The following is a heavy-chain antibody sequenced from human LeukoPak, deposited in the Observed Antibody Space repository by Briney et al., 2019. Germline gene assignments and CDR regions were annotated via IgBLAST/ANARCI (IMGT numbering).Heavy chain of an antibody. V-gene: IGHV3-9*01. D-gene: IGHD1-26*01. CDR1: GFTFDDYA. CDR2: ISWNSGSI. J-gene: IGHJ4*02. CDR3: ALSGSYLAPFDY. Sequence: GGSLRLSCAASGFTFDDYAMHWVRQAPGKGLGWVSGISWNSGSIGYADSVKGRFTISRDNAKNSLYLQMNSLRAEDTALYYCALSGSYLAPFDYWGQGTLVTVSS.